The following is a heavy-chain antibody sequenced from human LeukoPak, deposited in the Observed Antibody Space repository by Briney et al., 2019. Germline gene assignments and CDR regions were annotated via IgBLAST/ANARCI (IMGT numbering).Heavy chain of an antibody. CDR2: MNPNSGNT. CDR3: ARGDGGIAAADTCLGY. Sequence: ASVKVSCKASGYTFTSYDINWVRQATGQGLEWMGWMNPNSGNTGYARKFQGRVTMTRNTSISTAYMELSSLRSEDTAVYYCARGDGGIAAADTCLGYWGQGTLVTVSS. CDR1: GYTFTSYD. J-gene: IGHJ4*02. D-gene: IGHD6-13*01. V-gene: IGHV1-8*01.